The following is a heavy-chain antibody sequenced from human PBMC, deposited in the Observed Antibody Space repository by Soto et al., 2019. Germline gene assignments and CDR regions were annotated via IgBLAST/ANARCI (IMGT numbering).Heavy chain of an antibody. Sequence: PGGSLRLSCAASGFTFNNYAMNWFRQAPGKGLEWVATISGTGGSTYYADSVKGRFTISRDNSKNTLYLQMNSLRVEDTAVYYCAKDRLGGNFDYWGQGTQVTVSS. CDR3: AKDRLGGNFDY. CDR1: GFTFNNYA. CDR2: ISGTGGST. V-gene: IGHV3-23*01. J-gene: IGHJ4*02.